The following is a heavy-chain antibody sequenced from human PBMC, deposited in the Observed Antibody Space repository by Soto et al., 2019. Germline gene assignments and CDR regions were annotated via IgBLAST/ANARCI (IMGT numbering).Heavy chain of an antibody. CDR3: ASSYYYDSSGYYDY. CDR1: GGSFSCYY. D-gene: IGHD3-22*01. CDR2: INHSGST. J-gene: IGHJ4*02. V-gene: IGHV4-34*01. Sequence: SETRSRTCAVYGGSFSCYYWSWMRQPPGKGLEWIGEINHSGSTNYNPSLKSRVTISVDTSKNQFSLKLSSVTAADTAVYYCASSYYYDSSGYYDYWGQGTLVTVSS.